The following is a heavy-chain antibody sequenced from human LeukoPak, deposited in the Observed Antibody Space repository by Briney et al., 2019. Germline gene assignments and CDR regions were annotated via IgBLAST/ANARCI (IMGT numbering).Heavy chain of an antibody. J-gene: IGHJ6*02. CDR3: ASETSTGRDYYYGMDV. CDR2: INPNGGGT. D-gene: IGHD1-1*01. Sequence: ASVKVSCKASGYTFTGYYMHWVRQAPGQGLEWMGWINPNGGGTNYAQKFQGRVTMTRDTSISTAYMELSRLRSDDTAVYYCASETSTGRDYYYGMDVWGQGTTVTVSS. V-gene: IGHV1-2*02. CDR1: GYTFTGYY.